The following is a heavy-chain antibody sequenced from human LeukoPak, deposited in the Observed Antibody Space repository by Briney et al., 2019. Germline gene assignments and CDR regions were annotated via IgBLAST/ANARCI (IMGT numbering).Heavy chain of an antibody. CDR3: ARSLGAAMVTRNFDY. CDR2: ITGTHAT. J-gene: IGHJ4*02. Sequence: GGSLRLSCTASGFSFSASPMHWVRQAPGKGLEWVGRITGTHATAYAASVRGRFTISRDDSQRTTYLQMNSLRAEDTAVYYCARSLGAAMVTRNFDYWGQGTLVTVSS. D-gene: IGHD5-18*01. CDR1: GFSFSASP. V-gene: IGHV3-73*01.